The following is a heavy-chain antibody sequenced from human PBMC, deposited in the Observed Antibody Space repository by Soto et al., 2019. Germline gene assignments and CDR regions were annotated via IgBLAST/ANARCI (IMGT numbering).Heavy chain of an antibody. CDR3: ARGTRAARFYYYYYGMDV. V-gene: IGHV4-34*01. J-gene: IGHJ6*02. D-gene: IGHD6-6*01. Sequence: SESLSLTCAVYGGSLSGYYWSWIRQHPGKGLEWLGEINHSGSTNYNPSLKSRVTISVETYKNQFSLKLSSVTAADTAVYYWARGTRAARFYYYYYGMDVWGQGTTFTVS. CDR1: GGSLSGYY. CDR2: INHSGST.